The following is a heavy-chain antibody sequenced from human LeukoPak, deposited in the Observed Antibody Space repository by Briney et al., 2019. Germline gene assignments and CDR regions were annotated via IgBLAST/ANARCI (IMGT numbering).Heavy chain of an antibody. D-gene: IGHD5-12*01. V-gene: IGHV1-8*01. CDR1: GYTFTSYD. CDR3: ERGRGIVATGSKGNFDY. J-gene: IGHJ4*02. CDR2: MNPNSGNT. Sequence: APVKVSCKASGYTFTSYDIKWVRQATGQGLEWMGWMNPNSGNTGYAQKFQGRVTMTRNTSISTAYMELSSLRSEDTAVYYCERGRGIVATGSKGNFDYWGQGTLVTVSS.